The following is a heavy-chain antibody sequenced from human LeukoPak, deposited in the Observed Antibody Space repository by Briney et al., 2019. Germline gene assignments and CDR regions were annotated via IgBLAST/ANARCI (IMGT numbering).Heavy chain of an antibody. Sequence: GASVKVSCKASGGTFRTYAISWVRQAPGQGLEWMGWINTNTGNPTYAQGFTGRFVFSLDTSVSTAYLQISSLKAEDTAVYYCARGMERQQLLYSNYYFDYWGQGTLVTVSS. CDR1: GGTFRTYA. V-gene: IGHV7-4-1*02. J-gene: IGHJ4*02. CDR2: INTNTGNP. CDR3: ARGMERQQLLYSNYYFDY. D-gene: IGHD2-2*02.